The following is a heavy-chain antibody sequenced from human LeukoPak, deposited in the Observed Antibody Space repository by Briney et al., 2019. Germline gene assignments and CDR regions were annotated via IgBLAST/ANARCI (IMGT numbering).Heavy chain of an antibody. CDR3: ARDKGYGDYLDY. J-gene: IGHJ4*02. CDR2: IIPIFGTA. D-gene: IGHD4-17*01. Sequence: ASVKVSCKASGGAFSSYAISWVRQAPGQGLEWMGRIIPIFGTANYAQKFQGRVTITTDEPTSTAYMELSSLRSEDTAVYYCARDKGYGDYLDYWGQGTLVTVSS. V-gene: IGHV1-69*05. CDR1: GGAFSSYA.